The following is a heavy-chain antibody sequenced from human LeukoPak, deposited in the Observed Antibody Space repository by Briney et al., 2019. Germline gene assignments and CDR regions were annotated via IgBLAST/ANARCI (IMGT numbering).Heavy chain of an antibody. CDR1: GFTFSSYS. Sequence: PGGSLRLSCAASGFTFSSYSMNWVRRAPGKGLEWVSYISSSSSTIYYADSVKGRFTISRDNAKNSLYLQMNSLRAEDTAVYYCAGRRSSGWYAYWGQGTLVTVSS. V-gene: IGHV3-48*01. CDR2: ISSSSSTI. J-gene: IGHJ4*02. D-gene: IGHD6-19*01. CDR3: AGRRSSGWYAY.